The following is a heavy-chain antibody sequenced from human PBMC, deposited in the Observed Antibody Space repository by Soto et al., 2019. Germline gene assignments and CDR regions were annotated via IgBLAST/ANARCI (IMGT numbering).Heavy chain of an antibody. Sequence: QLQLQESGSGLVKPSQTLSLTCAVSGGSISSGGYSWSWIRQPPGKGLEWIGYIYHSGSTYYNPSLKSRVTISVDRSKNQFSLKLSSVTAADIAVYYCASAGGLGAVAADYWGPGTLVTVSS. CDR3: ASAGGLGAVAADY. V-gene: IGHV4-30-2*01. CDR2: IYHSGST. D-gene: IGHD6-19*01. J-gene: IGHJ4*02. CDR1: GGSISSGGYS.